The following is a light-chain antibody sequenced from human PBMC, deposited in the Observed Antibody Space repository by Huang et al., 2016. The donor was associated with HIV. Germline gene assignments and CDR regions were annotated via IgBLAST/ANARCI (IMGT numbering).Light chain of an antibody. CDR1: QSVSRN. J-gene: IGKJ2*03. CDR3: QHYNNWPYS. Sequence: EIVMTQSPATLSVSPGERATLSCRASQSVSRNLAWYQQKPGQVPRRLIYGASTRATGIPARFSGSGSGTEFTLTISSLQSEDFVVYYCQHYNNWPYSFGQGTKLEI. CDR2: GAS. V-gene: IGKV3-15*01.